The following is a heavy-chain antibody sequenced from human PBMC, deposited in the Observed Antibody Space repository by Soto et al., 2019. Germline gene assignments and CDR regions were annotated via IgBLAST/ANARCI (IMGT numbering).Heavy chain of an antibody. J-gene: IGHJ4*02. CDR3: AREAVRGVISFYDY. CDR1: GGSISSGGYY. D-gene: IGHD3-10*01. V-gene: IGHV4-31*03. CDR2: IYYSGST. Sequence: SETLSLTCTVSGGSISSGGYYWSWIRQHPGKGLEWIGYIYYSGSTYYNPSLKSRVTISVDTSKNQFSLKLSSVTAADTAVYYCAREAVRGVISFYDYWGQGTLVTVSS.